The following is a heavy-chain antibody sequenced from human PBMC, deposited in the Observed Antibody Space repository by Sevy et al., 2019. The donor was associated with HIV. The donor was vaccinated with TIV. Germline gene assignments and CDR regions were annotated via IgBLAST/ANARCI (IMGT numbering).Heavy chain of an antibody. CDR2: ISSSSSTI. CDR3: ARTGPPRYYYDSSGSDY. CDR1: GFTLSSYS. Sequence: GGSLRLSCAASGFTLSSYSMNWVRQAPGKGLEWVSYISSSSSTIYYADSVKGRFTISRDNAKNSLYLQMNSLRAEDTAVYYCARTGPPRYYYDSSGSDYWGQGTLVTVSS. D-gene: IGHD3-22*01. V-gene: IGHV3-48*01. J-gene: IGHJ4*02.